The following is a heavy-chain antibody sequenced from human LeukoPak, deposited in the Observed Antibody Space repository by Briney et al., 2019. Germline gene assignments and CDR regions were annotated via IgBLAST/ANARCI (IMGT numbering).Heavy chain of an antibody. D-gene: IGHD7-27*01. CDR2: ISSSSSYI. J-gene: IGHJ4*02. V-gene: IGHV3-21*01. CDR3: ARDRMGGNWASFDY. Sequence: GGSLRLSCAASGFTFSSYSMKWVRQAPGKGLEWVSSISSSSSYIYYADSVKGRFTISRDNAKNSLYLQMNSLRAEDTAVYYCARDRMGGNWASFDYWGQGTLVTVSS. CDR1: GFTFSSYS.